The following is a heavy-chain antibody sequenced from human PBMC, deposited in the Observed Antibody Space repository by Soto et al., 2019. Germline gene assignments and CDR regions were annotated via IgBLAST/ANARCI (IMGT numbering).Heavy chain of an antibody. CDR1: GFTFRSYS. CDR2: ISSSSSTI. V-gene: IGHV3-48*02. J-gene: IGHJ4*02. Sequence: GSLRPSCAASGFTFRSYSMNWVRQAPGKGLEWVSYISSSSSTIYYADSVKGRFTISRDNAKNSLYLQMNSLRDEDTAVYYCAREGSSGWSSFDYWGQGTLVTVSS. CDR3: AREGSSGWSSFDY. D-gene: IGHD6-19*01.